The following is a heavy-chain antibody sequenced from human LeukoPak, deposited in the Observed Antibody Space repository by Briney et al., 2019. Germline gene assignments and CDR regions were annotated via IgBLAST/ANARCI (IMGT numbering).Heavy chain of an antibody. V-gene: IGHV3-23*01. CDR1: GFTFSSYG. CDR2: ISGSGGST. Sequence: QPGGSLRLSCAASGFTFSSYGMHWVRQAPGKGLEWVSAISGSGGSTYYADSVKGRFTISRDNSKNTLYLQMNSLRAEDTAVYYCAKVPFHGQTTVTPLFDYWGQGTLVTVSS. D-gene: IGHD4-17*01. J-gene: IGHJ4*02. CDR3: AKVPFHGQTTVTPLFDY.